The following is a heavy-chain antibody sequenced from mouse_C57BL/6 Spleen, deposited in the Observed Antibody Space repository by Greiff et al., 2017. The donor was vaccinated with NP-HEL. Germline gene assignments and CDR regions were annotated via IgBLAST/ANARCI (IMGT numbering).Heavy chain of an antibody. J-gene: IGHJ4*01. D-gene: IGHD1-1*01. Sequence: VQLQQPGAELVKPGASVKMSCKASGYTFTSYWITWVKQRPGQGLEWIGDSYPGSGSTNYNEKFKSKATLTVDTSSSTAYMQLSSLTSEDSAVYYCARLDSAVVADYAMDYWGQGTSVTVSS. CDR3: ARLDSAVVADYAMDY. CDR2: SYPGSGST. CDR1: GYTFTSYW. V-gene: IGHV1-55*01.